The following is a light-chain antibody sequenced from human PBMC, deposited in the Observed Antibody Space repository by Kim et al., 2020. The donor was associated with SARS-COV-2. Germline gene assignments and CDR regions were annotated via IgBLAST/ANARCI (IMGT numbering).Light chain of an antibody. CDR1: KIGSKS. J-gene: IGLJ2*01. V-gene: IGLV3-21*04. CDR2: YDT. Sequence: VAPGEAASITCGGDKIGSKSVHWYQQRPGQAPVLVIYYDTDRPSGIPERFSGSNSGDTATLTISRVEAEDEADYFCQVWDLYSMFFGGGTQLTVL. CDR3: QVWDLYSMF.